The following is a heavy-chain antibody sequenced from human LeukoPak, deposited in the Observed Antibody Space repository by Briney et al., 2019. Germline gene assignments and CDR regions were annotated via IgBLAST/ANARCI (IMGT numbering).Heavy chain of an antibody. CDR2: TNPNSGGT. Sequence: APVKVSCKASGYTFTGYYMHWVRQAPGQGLEWMGWTNPNSGGTNYAQKFQGRVTMTRDTSISTAYMELSRLRSDDTAVYYCLLHYYDSSGYYYHPSRDYWGQGTLVTVSS. CDR1: GYTFTGYY. V-gene: IGHV1-2*02. D-gene: IGHD3-22*01. CDR3: LLHYYDSSGYYYHPSRDY. J-gene: IGHJ4*02.